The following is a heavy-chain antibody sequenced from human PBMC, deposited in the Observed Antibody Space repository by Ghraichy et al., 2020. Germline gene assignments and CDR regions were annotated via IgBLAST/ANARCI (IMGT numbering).Heavy chain of an antibody. V-gene: IGHV4-39*01. Sequence: SQTLSLTCTVSGGSISSSSHYWGWIRQPPGKGLEWIGSIYYSGGTYYNPSLKSRVTISVDTSKNQFSLKLSSVTAADTAVYYCATYYDSSPFDYWGQGTLVTVSS. CDR2: IYYSGGT. D-gene: IGHD3-22*01. J-gene: IGHJ4*02. CDR3: ATYYDSSPFDY. CDR1: GGSISSSSHY.